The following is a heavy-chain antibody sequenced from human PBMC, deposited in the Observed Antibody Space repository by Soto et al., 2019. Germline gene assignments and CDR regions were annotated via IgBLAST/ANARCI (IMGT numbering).Heavy chain of an antibody. J-gene: IGHJ5*02. Sequence: QVQLVQSGAEVKKPGSTVMVSCKASGGTLSNYAISWVRQAPGQGLEWMGGIIPIFGTANYAQKFQGRVTISSDESTSRAYMELNSLRSEDTAVYYCAREKGYCSRTTCYTWFDPWGQGTLVTVSS. V-gene: IGHV1-69*01. CDR1: GGTLSNYA. D-gene: IGHD2-2*01. CDR3: AREKGYCSRTTCYTWFDP. CDR2: IIPIFGTA.